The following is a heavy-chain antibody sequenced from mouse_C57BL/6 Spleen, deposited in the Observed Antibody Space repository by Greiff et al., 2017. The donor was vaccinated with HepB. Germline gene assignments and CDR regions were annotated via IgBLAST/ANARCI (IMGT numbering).Heavy chain of an antibody. Sequence: EVQVVESGGGLVKPGGSLKLSCAASGFTFSSYAMSWVRQTPEKRLEWVATISDGGSYTYYPDNVKGRFTISRDNAKNNLYLQMSHLKSEDTAMYYCARDRGYYDSSYGLDVWGTGTTVTVSS. D-gene: IGHD1-1*01. CDR1: GFTFSSYA. V-gene: IGHV5-4*01. CDR2: ISDGGSYT. J-gene: IGHJ1*03. CDR3: ARDRGYYDSSYGLDV.